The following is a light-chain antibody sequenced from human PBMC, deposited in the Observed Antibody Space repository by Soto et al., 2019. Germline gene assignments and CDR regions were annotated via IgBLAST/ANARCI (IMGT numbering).Light chain of an antibody. CDR3: MQALQTPRT. J-gene: IGKJ1*01. CDR1: QSLLHSNGYNY. Sequence: DLVMTQSPLSLPVTPGEPASISCRSSQSLLHSNGYNYLDWYLQKPGQSPQLLIYLGSNRASGVPDRFRGSGSGTDFTLKISRVEAEDVGVYYCMQALQTPRTFGQGTKVEIK. V-gene: IGKV2-28*01. CDR2: LGS.